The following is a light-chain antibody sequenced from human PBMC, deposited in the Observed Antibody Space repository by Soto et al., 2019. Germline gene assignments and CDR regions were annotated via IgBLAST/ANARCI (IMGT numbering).Light chain of an antibody. CDR1: SSDVGAYDY. CDR2: DVS. CDR3: CSYAGSYASDYV. J-gene: IGLJ7*01. V-gene: IGLV2-11*01. Sequence: QSALTQPPSVSGSPGQSVTISCTGTSSDVGAYDYVSWYQQHPGKASKLMIYDVSKRPSGVPDRFSGSKSGNTASLTISGLQAEDEADYYCCSYAGSYASDYVFGAGTQLTVL.